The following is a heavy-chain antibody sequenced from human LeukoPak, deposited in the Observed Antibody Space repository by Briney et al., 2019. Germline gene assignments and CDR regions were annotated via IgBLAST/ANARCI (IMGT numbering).Heavy chain of an antibody. Sequence: GGSLRLSCAASGFTFSSYSMNWVRQAPGKGLEWVSSISSSSSYIYYADSVKGRFTISRDNAKNSLYLQMNSLRAEDTAVYYCARDRQKATYGDHQDWFDPWGQGTLVTVSS. J-gene: IGHJ5*02. CDR3: ARDRQKATYGDHQDWFDP. CDR2: ISSSSSYI. CDR1: GFTFSSYS. D-gene: IGHD4-17*01. V-gene: IGHV3-21*01.